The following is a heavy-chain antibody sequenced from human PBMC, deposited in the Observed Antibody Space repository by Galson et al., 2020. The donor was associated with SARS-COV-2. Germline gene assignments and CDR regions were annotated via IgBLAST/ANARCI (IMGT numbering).Heavy chain of an antibody. CDR1: GGSISSSSYY. CDR3: ASDYYDSTMFDY. J-gene: IGHJ4*02. CDR2: IYYSGRT. Sequence: SETLSLTCTVSGGSISSSSYYWGWIRQPPGKGLEWIGSIYYSGRTYYNPSLKSRVTISVDTSKNQFSLKLSSVTAADTAVYYCASDYYDSTMFDYWGQGTLVTVSS. D-gene: IGHD3-22*01. V-gene: IGHV4-39*07.